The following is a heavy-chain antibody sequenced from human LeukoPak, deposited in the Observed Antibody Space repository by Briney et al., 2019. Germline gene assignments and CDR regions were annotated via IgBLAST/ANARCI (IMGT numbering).Heavy chain of an antibody. J-gene: IGHJ6*04. D-gene: IGHD3-10*01. CDR3: ARGWYGSGLGMDV. CDR2: IWYDGSNK. V-gene: IGHV3-33*01. Sequence: PGGSLRLSCAASGFTFSSYGMHWVRQAPGKGLEWAAVIWYDGSNKYYADSAKGRFTISRDNSKNTLYLQMNSLRAEDTAVYYCARGWYGSGLGMDVWGKGTTVTVSS. CDR1: GFTFSSYG.